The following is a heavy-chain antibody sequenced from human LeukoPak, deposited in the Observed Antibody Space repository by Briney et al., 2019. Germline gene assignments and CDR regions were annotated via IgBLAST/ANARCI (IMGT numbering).Heavy chain of an antibody. J-gene: IGHJ4*02. CDR2: ISSSSSYI. V-gene: IGHV3-21*01. CDR1: GFTFSSYS. D-gene: IGHD2-8*01. CDR3: ARGGDIVLMVYAIPEYFDY. Sequence: GGSLRLSCAASGFTFSSYSMNWVRQAPGKGLEWVSSISSSSSYIYYADSAKGRFTISRDNAKNSLYLQMNSLRAEDTAVYYCARGGDIVLMVYAIPEYFDYWGQGTLVTVSS.